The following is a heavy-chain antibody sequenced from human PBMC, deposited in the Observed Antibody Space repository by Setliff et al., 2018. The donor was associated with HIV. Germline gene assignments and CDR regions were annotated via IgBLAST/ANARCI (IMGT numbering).Heavy chain of an antibody. J-gene: IGHJ4*02. CDR2: INPSGGST. CDR3: ARSDISGTGYFDS. Sequence: ASVKVSCKASGYTFTSYYIHWVRQAPGQGLEWMGRINPSGGSTSYAQKLRGRVSMTRDTSTTTVYMELYSLRSEDTAVYHCARSDISGTGYFDSWGQGTLVTVSS. V-gene: IGHV1-46*01. CDR1: GYTFTSYY. D-gene: IGHD1-20*01.